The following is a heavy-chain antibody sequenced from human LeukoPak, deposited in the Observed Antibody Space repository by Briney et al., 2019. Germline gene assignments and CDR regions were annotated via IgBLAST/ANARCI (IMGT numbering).Heavy chain of an antibody. CDR2: IYYSGST. CDR1: GGSISSYY. CDR3: ARGPLPATYFDY. V-gene: IGHV4-59*01. J-gene: IGHJ4*02. Sequence: SETLSLTCTVSGGSISSYYWSWIRQLPGKGLEWIGYIYYSGSTNYNPSLKSRVTISVDTSKNQFSLKLSSVTAADTAVYYCARGPLPATYFDYWGQGTLVTVSS.